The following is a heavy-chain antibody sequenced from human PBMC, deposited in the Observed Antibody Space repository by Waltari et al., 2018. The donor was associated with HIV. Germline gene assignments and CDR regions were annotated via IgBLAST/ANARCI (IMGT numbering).Heavy chain of an antibody. CDR1: AYTFTGYF. Sequence: QVHVEPSGPQVTNYGASVAVSCKASAYTFTGYFIHWVRQAPGEGPVWLGRLNPNSGGTHFAQRFQGRITMTWDPSTNTAYMELTGLRFDDTGLYYCARQLCSSRLCISGYDFWGQGTRVTVSS. CDR3: ARQLCSSRLCISGYDF. J-gene: IGHJ4*02. D-gene: IGHD3-3*01. V-gene: IGHV1-2*05. CDR2: LNPNSGGT.